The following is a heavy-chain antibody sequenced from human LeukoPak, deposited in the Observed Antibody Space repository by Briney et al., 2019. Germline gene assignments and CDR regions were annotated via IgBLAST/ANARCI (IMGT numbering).Heavy chain of an antibody. CDR3: ARQSYYYDSSGYYVHYLDY. Sequence: SETLSLTCTVSGGSISSYYWSWIRQPPGKGLEWIGYIYYSGSTNYNPSLKSRVTISVDTSKNQFSLKLSSVTAADTAVYYCARQSYYYDSSGYYVHYLDYWGQGTLVTVSS. V-gene: IGHV4-59*08. CDR1: GGSISSYY. J-gene: IGHJ4*02. D-gene: IGHD3-22*01. CDR2: IYYSGST.